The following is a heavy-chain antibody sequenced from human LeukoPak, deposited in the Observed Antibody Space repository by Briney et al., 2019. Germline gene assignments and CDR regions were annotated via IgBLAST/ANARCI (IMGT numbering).Heavy chain of an antibody. V-gene: IGHV1-18*01. D-gene: IGHD1-26*01. CDR1: GYTFTSYG. CDR2: ISAFNGNT. CDR3: ARDRPFSRGGRVGAFDY. Sequence: ASVKVSCKASGYTFTSYGISWVRQAPGQGLERMGWISAFNGNTNYAQKLQGRVTMTTDTSTSTAYMELRSLRSDDTAVYYCARDRPFSRGGRVGAFDYWGQGTLVTVSS. J-gene: IGHJ4*02.